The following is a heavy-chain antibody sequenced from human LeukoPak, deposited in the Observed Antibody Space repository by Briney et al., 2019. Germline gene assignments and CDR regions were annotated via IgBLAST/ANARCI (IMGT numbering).Heavy chain of an antibody. CDR2: IRYDGSNK. CDR3: AKGGSWYYYYYYMDV. V-gene: IGHV3-30*02. D-gene: IGHD6-13*01. J-gene: IGHJ6*03. CDR1: GFTFSSYG. Sequence: GGSLRLSCAASGFTFSSYGMHWVRQAPGKGLEWVAFIRYDGSNKYNADSVKGRFTISRDNSKNTLYLQMNSLRAEDTAVYYCAKGGSWYYYYYYMDVWGKGTTVTVSS.